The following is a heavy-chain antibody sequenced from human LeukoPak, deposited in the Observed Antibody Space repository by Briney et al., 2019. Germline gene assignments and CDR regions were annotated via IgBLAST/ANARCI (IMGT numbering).Heavy chain of an antibody. Sequence: GGSLRLSCAASGFTFYSYALSWVRQAPGKGLEWVSGISGSGGNTFYADFVRGQGRFTISRDNSGNTLYLQMNNLRVEDTAVYYCAKDQEGSGRYPHFHYWGQGTLVTVSS. CDR3: AKDQEGSGRYPHFHY. CDR2: ISGSGGNT. CDR1: GFTFYSYA. D-gene: IGHD3-10*01. V-gene: IGHV3-23*01. J-gene: IGHJ4*02.